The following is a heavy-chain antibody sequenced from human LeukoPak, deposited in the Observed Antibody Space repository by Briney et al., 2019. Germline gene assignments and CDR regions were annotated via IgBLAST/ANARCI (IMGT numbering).Heavy chain of an antibody. V-gene: IGHV4-61*02. CDR1: GGSISRGSYY. CDR2: IYNSGST. Sequence: SQTLSLTCIVSGGSISRGSYYWNWIRQPAGKGLQWMGRIYNSGSTNYNPSLKSRVTISTDMSKNQLSLQLSSATAADTAVYYCARQTFGDLYFDSWGQGTLVIVSS. CDR3: ARQTFGDLYFDS. D-gene: IGHD3-10*01. J-gene: IGHJ4*02.